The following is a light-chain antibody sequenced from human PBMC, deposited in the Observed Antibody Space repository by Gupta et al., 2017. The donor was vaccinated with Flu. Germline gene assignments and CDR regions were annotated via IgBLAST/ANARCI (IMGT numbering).Light chain of an antibody. CDR3: QQYGSSPSWT. CDR2: GAS. J-gene: IGKJ1*01. CDR1: QSVSSSY. V-gene: IGKV3-20*01. Sequence: TLSLYPGERATPSCRASQSVSSSYLAWYQQKPGQAPRLLIYGASSRATGIPDRFSGSGSGTDFTLTISRLEPEDFAVYYCQQYGSSPSWTFGQGTKVEIK.